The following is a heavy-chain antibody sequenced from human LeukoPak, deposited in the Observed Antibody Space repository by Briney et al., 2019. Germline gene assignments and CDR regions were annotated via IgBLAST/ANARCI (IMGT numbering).Heavy chain of an antibody. Sequence: PGRSLRLSCAASGFTFSSYGMHWVRQAPGKGLEWVAVIWYDGSNKYYADSVKGRFTISRDNSKNTLYLQMNSLRAEDTAVYYCAKDGRSPAATPNWFDPWGQGTLVTVSS. CDR2: IWYDGSNK. V-gene: IGHV3-33*06. J-gene: IGHJ5*02. CDR3: AKDGRSPAATPNWFDP. CDR1: GFTFSSYG. D-gene: IGHD6-13*01.